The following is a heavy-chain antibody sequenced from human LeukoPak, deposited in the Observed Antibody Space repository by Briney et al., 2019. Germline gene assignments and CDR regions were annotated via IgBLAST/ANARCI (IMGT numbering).Heavy chain of an antibody. J-gene: IGHJ4*02. CDR3: ATEYYGSFNY. D-gene: IGHD1-26*01. CDR1: GXTFSTYG. CDR2: IKSNTAGGTT. V-gene: IGHV3-15*01. Sequence: GGSLRLSCAASGXTFSTYGMNWVRQAPGKGLEWVGRIKSNTAGGTTDYAAPVKGRFTISRDDSKNTLYLQMSSLIIEDTAVYFCATEYYGSFNYWGQGTLVTVSS.